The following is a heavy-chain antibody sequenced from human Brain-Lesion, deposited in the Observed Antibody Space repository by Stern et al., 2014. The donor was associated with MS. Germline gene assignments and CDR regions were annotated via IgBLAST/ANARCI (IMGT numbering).Heavy chain of an antibody. CDR1: GGSISSGGYY. Sequence: QLQLQESGPGLVKPSQTLSLSCTVSGGSISSGGYYWSWIRQPAGQGLEWIGRIFNSGRTNQKPPLQSRVTISIDQAKNHFSLRLNSLTAADTAVYYCARGRVVPGFQYYATDVWGQGTTVIVSS. CDR3: ARGRVVPGFQYYATDV. D-gene: IGHD2-2*01. J-gene: IGHJ6*02. CDR2: IFNSGRT. V-gene: IGHV4-61*02.